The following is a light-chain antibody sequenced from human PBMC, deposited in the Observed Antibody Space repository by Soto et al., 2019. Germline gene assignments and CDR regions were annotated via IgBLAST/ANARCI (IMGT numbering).Light chain of an antibody. V-gene: IGKV3-20*01. CDR1: QSVRSS. J-gene: IGKJ1*01. CDR3: QQYNNWPWT. Sequence: EIVLTQSPGTLSLSPGERATLSCRASQSVRSSLAWYQQKPGLAPTLLISDASSRATGIPDRFSGSGSGTDFTLTISRLEPEDSAVYYCQQYNNWPWTFGQGTKVDIK. CDR2: DAS.